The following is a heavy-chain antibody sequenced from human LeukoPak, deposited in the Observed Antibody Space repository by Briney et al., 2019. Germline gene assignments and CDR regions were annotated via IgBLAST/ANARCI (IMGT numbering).Heavy chain of an antibody. Sequence: ASVKVSCKASGYTFTGYYMHWVRQAPGQGLEWMGWINPNSGGTNYAQKFQGRVTMTRDTSISTAYMELSSLRSEDTAVYYCARVGSGSYYYYYYYMDVWGKGTTVTVSS. CDR2: INPNSGGT. V-gene: IGHV1-2*02. CDR3: ARVGSGSYYYYYYYMDV. D-gene: IGHD1-26*01. CDR1: GYTFTGYY. J-gene: IGHJ6*03.